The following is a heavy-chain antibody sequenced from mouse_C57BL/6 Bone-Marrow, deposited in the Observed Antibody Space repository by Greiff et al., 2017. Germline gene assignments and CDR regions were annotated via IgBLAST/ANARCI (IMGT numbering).Heavy chain of an antibody. CDR1: GFSLTSYG. Sequence: VQLQQSGPGLVQPSQSLSITCTVSGFSLTSYGVHWVRQSPGKGLEWLGVIWRGGSTDYNAAFMSRLSINTDNSKSQVFFKMNSLQADDTAIYYCAKHPNYYGSSYWYYDVWGTGTAVTVSS. J-gene: IGHJ1*03. CDR3: AKHPNYYGSSYWYYDV. CDR2: IWRGGST. D-gene: IGHD1-1*01. V-gene: IGHV2-5*01.